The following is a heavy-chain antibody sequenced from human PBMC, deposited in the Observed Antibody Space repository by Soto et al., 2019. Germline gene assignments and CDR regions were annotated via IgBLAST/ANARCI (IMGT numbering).Heavy chain of an antibody. CDR1: GGSISSSSYY. CDR3: ARPGYCTNGVCYDYFDY. D-gene: IGHD2-8*01. CDR2: IYYSGST. V-gene: IGHV4-39*01. Sequence: PSETLSLTCTVSGGSISSSSYYWGWIRQPPGKGLEWIGSIYYSGSTYYNPSLKSRVTISVDTSKNQFSLKLSSVTAADTAVYYCARPGYCTNGVCYDYFDYWGQGTLVTVSS. J-gene: IGHJ4*02.